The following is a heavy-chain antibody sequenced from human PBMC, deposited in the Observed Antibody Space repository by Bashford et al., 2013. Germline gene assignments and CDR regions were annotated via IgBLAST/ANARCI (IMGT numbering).Heavy chain of an antibody. V-gene: IGHV1-69*06. CDR3: ASSTYYRF. D-gene: IGHD1-26*01. Sequence: SVKVSCKASGGTLSSYGINWLRQAPGQGLEWMGGIISQFHTTNYAPKFQGRVTISADKSTSTTYLDLTSLTSEDTAVYFCASSTYYRFWGQGTLVTVSS. J-gene: IGHJ4*02. CDR1: GGTLSSYG. CDR2: IISQFHTT.